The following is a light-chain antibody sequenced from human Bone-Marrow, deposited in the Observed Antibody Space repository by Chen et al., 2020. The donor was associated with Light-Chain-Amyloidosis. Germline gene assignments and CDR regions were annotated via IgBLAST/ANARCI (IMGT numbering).Light chain of an antibody. J-gene: IGLJ2*01. CDR1: SSDVGGYNY. CDR2: DVS. Sequence: QSALTQPASVSGSPGQSITISCTGTSSDVGGYNYVSWYQQLPGKAPKLMIYDVSNRPSGVSNRFSGSKSGNTASLTISGLQAEDEADYYCSSYTSSSPPVVFGGGTKLTVL. CDR3: SSYTSSSPPVV. V-gene: IGLV2-14*01.